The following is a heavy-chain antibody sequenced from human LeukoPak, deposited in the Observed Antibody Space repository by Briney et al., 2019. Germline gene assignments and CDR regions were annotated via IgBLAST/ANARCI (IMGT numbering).Heavy chain of an antibody. V-gene: IGHV4-4*07. D-gene: IGHD3-10*01. CDR2: IYTSGST. CDR3: ARDPLRGSGSYFDP. Sequence: ASETLSLTCTVSGGSISSYYWSWIRQPAGKGREWIGRIYTSGSTNYNPSLKSRVTMSVDTSKNQFSLKLSSVTAADTAVYYCARDPLRGSGSYFDPWGQGTLVTVSS. CDR1: GGSISSYY. J-gene: IGHJ5*02.